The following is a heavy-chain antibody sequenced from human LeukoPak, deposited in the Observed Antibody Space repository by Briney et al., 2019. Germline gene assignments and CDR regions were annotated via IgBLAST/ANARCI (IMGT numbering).Heavy chain of an antibody. CDR1: GFTFSSYS. D-gene: IGHD3-9*01. CDR2: ISSSSSYI. V-gene: IGHV3-21*01. Sequence: GGSLRLSCAASGFTFSSYSMNWVRQAPGKGLEWVSSISSSSSYIYYADSVKGRFTISRDNAKNSLYLQMNSLRAEDTAVYYCARVATYYDILTGYYNVPDYWGQGTLVTVSS. J-gene: IGHJ4*02. CDR3: ARVATYYDILTGYYNVPDY.